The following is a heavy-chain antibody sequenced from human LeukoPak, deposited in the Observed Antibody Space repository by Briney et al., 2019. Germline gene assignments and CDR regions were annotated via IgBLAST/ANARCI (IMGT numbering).Heavy chain of an antibody. CDR2: INPNSGGT. CDR3: ARPEQGWYITELGY. D-gene: IGHD1-14*01. CDR1: GYTFTGYY. J-gene: IGHJ4*02. V-gene: IGHV1-2*02. Sequence: ASVKVSCKASGYTFTGYYMHWVRQAPGQGLEWRVWINPNSGGTNYAQKFQGRVTMTRDTSISTAYMELSRLRSDDTAVYYCARPEQGWYITELGYWGQGTLVTVSS.